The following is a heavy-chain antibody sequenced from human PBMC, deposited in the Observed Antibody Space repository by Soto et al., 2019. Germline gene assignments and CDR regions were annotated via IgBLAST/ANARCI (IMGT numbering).Heavy chain of an antibody. CDR3: AKTHYDILDY. Sequence: PGGSLRLSCAASGFTFSSYAMSWVRQAPGKGLEWVSAINGGPGETFYADSVKGRFTISRDDSQDTLYLQMNSLGAEDTAIYYCAKTHYDILDYWGQGTLVTVSS. J-gene: IGHJ4*02. CDR2: INGGPGET. V-gene: IGHV3-23*01. CDR1: GFTFSSYA. D-gene: IGHD3-9*01.